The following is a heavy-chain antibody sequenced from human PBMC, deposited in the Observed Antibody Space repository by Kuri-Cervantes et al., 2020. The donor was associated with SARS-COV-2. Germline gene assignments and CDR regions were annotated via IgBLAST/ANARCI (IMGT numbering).Heavy chain of an antibody. V-gene: IGHV3-23*01. J-gene: IGHJ4*02. CDR2: ISGSGGST. CDR1: GFTFSSYA. D-gene: IGHD2-8*02. Sequence: GESLKISCAAPGFTFSSYAMSWVRQAPGKGLEWVSAISGSGGSTYYADSVKGRFTISRDNSKNTLYLQMNSLRAEDTAIYYCAKGTRERDWGQGTLVTVFS. CDR3: AKGTRERD.